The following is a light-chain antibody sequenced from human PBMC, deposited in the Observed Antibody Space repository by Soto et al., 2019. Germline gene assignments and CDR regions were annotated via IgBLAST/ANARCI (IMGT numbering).Light chain of an antibody. J-gene: IGLJ3*02. CDR3: CSHVGRSTLL. Sequence: QSALTQPASVSGSPGQSITISCTGSSCDIGSYNLVSWYQQHPGKAPKLMIYEGSKRPSGVSNRFSGSKPGNTASLTISGLQAEDEADYYCCSHVGRSTLLFGGGTKLTVL. CDR1: SCDIGSYNL. V-gene: IGLV2-23*01. CDR2: EGS.